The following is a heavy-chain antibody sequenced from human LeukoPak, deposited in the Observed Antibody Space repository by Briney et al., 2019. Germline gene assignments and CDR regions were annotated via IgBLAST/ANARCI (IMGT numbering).Heavy chain of an antibody. CDR3: ARGFGGFDP. CDR1: RFTFSSYW. CDR2: IKQDGSEK. V-gene: IGHV3-7*01. D-gene: IGHD3-16*01. Sequence: GGSLRLSCAASRFTFSSYWMSWVRQAPGKGLEWVANIKQDGSEKYYVDSVKGRFTISRDNAKNSLYLQMNSLRAEDTAVYYCARGFGGFDPWGQGTLVTVSS. J-gene: IGHJ5*02.